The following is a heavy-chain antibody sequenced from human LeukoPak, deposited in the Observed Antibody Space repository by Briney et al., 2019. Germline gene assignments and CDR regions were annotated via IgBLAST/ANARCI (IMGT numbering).Heavy chain of an antibody. CDR1: GFTFSSYG. D-gene: IGHD4-23*01. J-gene: IGHJ4*02. CDR2: ISGSGGST. Sequence: PGGSLRLSCAASGFTFSSYGMSWVRQAPGKGLEWVSAISGSGGSTYYADSVKGRFTISRDNSKNTLYLQMNSLRAEDTAVYYCASPKTAVVTNQFDYWGQGTLVTVSS. V-gene: IGHV3-23*01. CDR3: ASPKTAVVTNQFDY.